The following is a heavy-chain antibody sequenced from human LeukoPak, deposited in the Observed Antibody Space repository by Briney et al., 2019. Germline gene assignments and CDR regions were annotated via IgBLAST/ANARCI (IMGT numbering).Heavy chain of an antibody. CDR2: ISSSSSTI. D-gene: IGHD6-13*01. CDR3: AREGRSSWSAGGSDY. Sequence: PGGSLRLSCAASGFTFSSYSMNWVRQAPGKGLEWVSYISSSSSTIYYADSVKGRFTISRDNAKNSLYLQMNSLRAEDTAVYYCAREGRSSWSAGGSDYWGQGTLVTVSS. J-gene: IGHJ4*02. CDR1: GFTFSSYS. V-gene: IGHV3-48*01.